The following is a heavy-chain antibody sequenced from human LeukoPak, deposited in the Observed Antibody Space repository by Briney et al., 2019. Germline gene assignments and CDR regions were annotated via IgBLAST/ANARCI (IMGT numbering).Heavy chain of an antibody. J-gene: IGHJ3*02. D-gene: IGHD3-3*01. CDR2: IRSKANSYAT. CDR1: GFTFSGSA. V-gene: IGHV3-73*01. CDR3: TRSGEVYDFWSGYYDAFDI. Sequence: PGGSLRLSCAASGFTFSGSAMHWVRQASGKGLEWVGRIRSKANSYATAYAASVKGRFTISRDDSKNTAYLQMNSLKTEDTAVYYCTRSGEVYDFWSGYYDAFDIWGQGTMVTVSS.